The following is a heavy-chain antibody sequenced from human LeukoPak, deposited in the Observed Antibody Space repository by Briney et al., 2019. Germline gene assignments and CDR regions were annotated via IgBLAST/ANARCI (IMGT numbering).Heavy chain of an antibody. CDR3: ARFYTIFGVVTPISAFDI. Sequence: SETLSLTCTVSGGSISSSSYYWGWIRQPPGKGLEWIGSIYYSGSTYYNPSLKSRVTISVDTSKNQFSLKLSSVTAADTAVYYCARFYTIFGVVTPISAFDIWGQGTMVTVSS. CDR2: IYYSGST. V-gene: IGHV4-39*01. J-gene: IGHJ3*02. D-gene: IGHD3-3*01. CDR1: GGSISSSSYY.